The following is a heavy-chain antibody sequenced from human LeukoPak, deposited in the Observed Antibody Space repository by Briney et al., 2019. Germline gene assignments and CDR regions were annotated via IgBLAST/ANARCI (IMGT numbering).Heavy chain of an antibody. CDR2: INSDGSST. Sequence: GGSLRLSCAASGFTFSSYWMHWVRQAPGKGLVWVSRINSDGSSTSYADSVKGRFTISRDNAKNTLYLQMNSLRAEDTAVYYCARQGTYSSAIGMGYWGQGTLVTVSS. V-gene: IGHV3-74*01. CDR1: GFTFSSYW. J-gene: IGHJ4*02. D-gene: IGHD6-19*01. CDR3: ARQGTYSSAIGMGY.